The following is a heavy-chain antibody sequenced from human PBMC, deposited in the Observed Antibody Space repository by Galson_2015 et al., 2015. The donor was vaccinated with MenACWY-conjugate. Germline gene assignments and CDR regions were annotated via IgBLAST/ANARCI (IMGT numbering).Heavy chain of an antibody. CDR3: AKGRTAMVADAFDI. Sequence: SLRLSCAASGFTVSSNYMSWVRQAPGKGLEWVSVIYSGGSTYYADSVKGRFTISRDNSKNTLYLQMNSLRAEDTAVYYCAKGRTAMVADAFDIWGQGTMVTVSS. D-gene: IGHD5-18*01. CDR1: GFTVSSNY. CDR2: IYSGGST. V-gene: IGHV3-66*01. J-gene: IGHJ3*02.